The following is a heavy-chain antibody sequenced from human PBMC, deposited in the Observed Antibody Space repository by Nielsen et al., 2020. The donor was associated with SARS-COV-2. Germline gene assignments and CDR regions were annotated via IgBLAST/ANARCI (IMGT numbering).Heavy chain of an antibody. Sequence: GRQAPGKGLEWVAVISYDGSNKYYADSVKGRFTISRDNSKNTLYLQMNSLRAEDTAVYYCARRTGGDYRFDYWGQGTLVTVSS. V-gene: IGHV3-30*03. D-gene: IGHD4-17*01. J-gene: IGHJ4*02. CDR3: ARRTGGDYRFDY. CDR2: ISYDGSNK.